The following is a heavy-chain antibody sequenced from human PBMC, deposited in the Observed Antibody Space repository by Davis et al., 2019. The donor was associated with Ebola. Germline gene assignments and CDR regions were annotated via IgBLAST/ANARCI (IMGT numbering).Heavy chain of an antibody. CDR3: TSVPSGSQNDY. CDR1: GFTFSGSA. CDR2: IRSKANSYAT. D-gene: IGHD1-26*01. Sequence: GESLKISCAASGFTFSGSAMHWVRQASGKGLEWVGRIRSKANSYATAYAASVKGRFTISRDDSKNTAYLQMNSLKTGDTAVYYCTSVPSGSQNDYWGQGTLVTVSS. J-gene: IGHJ4*02. V-gene: IGHV3-73*01.